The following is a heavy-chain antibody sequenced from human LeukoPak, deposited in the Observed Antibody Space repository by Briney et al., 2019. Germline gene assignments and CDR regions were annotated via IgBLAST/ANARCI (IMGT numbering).Heavy chain of an antibody. CDR1: GGSISSCVYY. J-gene: IGHJ5*02. D-gene: IGHD3-10*01. Sequence: SETLSLTCTASGGSISSCVYYWGWIRQSPGKGLEWIGTIYYRGSTYYNPSLKSRVTIFVDTSKNQFSLMLRSVTAADTAVYYCANYGSGTYRFDPWGQGTLVTVSS. CDR2: IYYRGST. CDR3: ANYGSGTYRFDP. V-gene: IGHV4-39*07.